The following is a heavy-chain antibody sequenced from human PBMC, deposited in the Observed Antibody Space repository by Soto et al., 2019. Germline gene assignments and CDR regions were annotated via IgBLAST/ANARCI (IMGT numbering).Heavy chain of an antibody. V-gene: IGHV4-34*01. J-gene: IGHJ5*01. CDR2: INHSGRV. CDR1: VGSFSGHS. Sequence: SKTLSLTCAVYVGSFSGHSWTWIRQSPGKGLEWIGDINHSGRVNYSPSLKSRVTISLDTSKNQFSLTLSAVTAADTAMYYCSTRAYDTNGYYRFDPWGQGTLVTVSS. CDR3: STRAYDTNGYYRFDP. D-gene: IGHD3-22*01.